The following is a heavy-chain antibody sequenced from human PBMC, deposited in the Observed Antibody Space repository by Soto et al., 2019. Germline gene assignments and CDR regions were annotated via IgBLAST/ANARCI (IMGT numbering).Heavy chain of an antibody. CDR3: VREGGAAAGTFDY. V-gene: IGHV4-30-4*01. CDR1: GGSISSGDYY. Sequence: SETLSLTCTVSGGSISSGDYYWSWIRQPPGKGLEWIGYIYYSGSTYYNPSLKSRVTISVDTSKNQFSLKLSSVTAADTAVYYCVREGGAAAGTFDYWGQGTLVPVSS. D-gene: IGHD6-13*01. J-gene: IGHJ4*02. CDR2: IYYSGST.